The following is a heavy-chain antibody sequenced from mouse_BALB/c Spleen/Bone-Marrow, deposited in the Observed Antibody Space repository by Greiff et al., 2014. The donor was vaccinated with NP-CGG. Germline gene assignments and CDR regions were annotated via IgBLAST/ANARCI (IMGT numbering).Heavy chain of an antibody. D-gene: IGHD2-4*01. J-gene: IGHJ2*01. CDR2: IDPANGNT. Sequence: LVESGAELVKPGASVKLSCTASGFNIKDTYMHWVKQRPEQGLEWIGRIDPANGNTKYDPKFQGKATITADTSSNTAYLQLSSLTAEDTAVYYCASYDYGYYFDYWDQGTTLTVSS. V-gene: IGHV14-3*02. CDR1: GFNIKDTY. CDR3: ASYDYGYYFDY.